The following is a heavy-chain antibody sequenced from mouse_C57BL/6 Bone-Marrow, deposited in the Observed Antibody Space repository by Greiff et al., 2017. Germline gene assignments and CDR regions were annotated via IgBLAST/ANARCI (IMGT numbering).Heavy chain of an antibody. V-gene: IGHV5-17*01. CDR3: ARWLLNGYVDV. CDR2: ISSGSSTI. D-gene: IGHD2-3*01. Sequence: EVKLMESGGGLVKPGGSLKLSCAASGFTFSDYGMHWVRQAPEKGLEWVAYISSGSSTIYYADTVKGRFTISRDNAKNTLFLQMTSLRSEDTAMYYCARWLLNGYVDVWGTGTTVTVAS. J-gene: IGHJ1*03. CDR1: GFTFSDYG.